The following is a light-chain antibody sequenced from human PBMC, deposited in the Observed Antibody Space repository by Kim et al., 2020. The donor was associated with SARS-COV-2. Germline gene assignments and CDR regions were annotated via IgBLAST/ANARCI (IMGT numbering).Light chain of an antibody. CDR2: GAF. V-gene: IGKV3-20*01. J-gene: IGKJ5*01. CDR1: QSVSSSY. CDR3: QQYGSSPIT. Sequence: ENVLTQSPGTLSLSPGERATLSCRASQSVSSSYLAWYQQKPGQAPRLLIYGAFNRATGIPDRFSGSGSGTDFTLIISSLEPEDFTVYYCQQYGSSPITFGQGTRLEIK.